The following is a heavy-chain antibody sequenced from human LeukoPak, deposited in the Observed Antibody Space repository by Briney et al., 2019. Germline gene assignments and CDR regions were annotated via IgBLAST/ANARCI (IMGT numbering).Heavy chain of an antibody. CDR1: GFTFSTYW. Sequence: GGSLRLSCAASGFTFSTYWMHWVRQAPGKGLVWVSRIKSDGGTNYADSVKGRFTISRDNARSSLYLQMNSLRAEDTAVYYCARQNGAGYYYYFDSWGQGTLVTVSS. J-gene: IGHJ4*02. V-gene: IGHV3-74*01. CDR3: ARQNGAGYYYYFDS. CDR2: IKSDGGT. D-gene: IGHD3-22*01.